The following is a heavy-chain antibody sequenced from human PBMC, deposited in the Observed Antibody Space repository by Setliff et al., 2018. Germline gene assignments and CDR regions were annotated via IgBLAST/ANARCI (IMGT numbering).Heavy chain of an antibody. D-gene: IGHD1-1*01. Sequence: SSETLSLTCTVSNGSLDRSGYYWGWIRQPPGKGLEWIASVYHRGSTYYNPSLKSRVTISVDMSRNQFSLQLKSVTAADTAVYYCAKDRYSFGSQMYWNSFSLWGPGTMVTVSS. CDR1: NGSLDRSGYY. V-gene: IGHV4-39*02. CDR2: VYHRGST. CDR3: AKDRYSFGSQMYWNSFSL. J-gene: IGHJ3*01.